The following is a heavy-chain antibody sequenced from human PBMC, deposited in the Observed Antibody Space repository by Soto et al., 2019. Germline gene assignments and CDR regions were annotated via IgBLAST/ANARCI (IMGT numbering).Heavy chain of an antibody. CDR2: IRGFSPYT. CDR3: ARDSGYSSSDL. D-gene: IGHD6-13*01. J-gene: IGHJ5*02. V-gene: IGHV3-21*01. CDR1: GFTFRTYT. Sequence: GGSLRLSCISSGFTFRTYTMNWVRQAPGKGLEWVSGIRGFSPYTFYAESVKGRFTISRDNAKNSLYLQMNSLRAEDTAVYYCARDSGYSSSDLWGQGTLVTVSS.